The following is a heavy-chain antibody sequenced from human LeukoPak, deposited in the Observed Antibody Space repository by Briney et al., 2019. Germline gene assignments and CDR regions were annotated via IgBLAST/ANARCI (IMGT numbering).Heavy chain of an antibody. V-gene: IGHV3-53*01. Sequence: AGGSLRLSCAASGFSVSNNYMSWVRQAPGKGLEWVSLIYSGGDKRYAASVKGRFTISRDNSKNTLYLQMDSLRVEDTAVYYCTTGYARARHDHYWGQGTLVIVSA. J-gene: IGHJ4*02. CDR1: GFSVSNNY. D-gene: IGHD2-2*01. CDR2: IYSGGDK. CDR3: TTGYARARHDHY.